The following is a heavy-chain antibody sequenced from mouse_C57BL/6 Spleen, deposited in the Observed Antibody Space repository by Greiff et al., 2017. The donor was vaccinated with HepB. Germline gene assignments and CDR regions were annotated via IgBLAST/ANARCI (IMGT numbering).Heavy chain of an antibody. CDR1: GYTFTSYG. J-gene: IGHJ4*01. Sequence: QVQLKESGAELARPGASVKLSCKASGYTFTSYGISWVKQRTGQGLEWIGEIYPRSGNTYYNEKFKGKATLTADKSSSTAYMELRSLTSEDSAVYFCARFWDLYAMDYWGQGTSVTVSS. V-gene: IGHV1-81*01. D-gene: IGHD4-1*01. CDR3: ARFWDLYAMDY. CDR2: IYPRSGNT.